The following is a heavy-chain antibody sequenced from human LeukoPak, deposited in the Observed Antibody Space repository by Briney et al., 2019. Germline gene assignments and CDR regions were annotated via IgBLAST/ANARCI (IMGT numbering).Heavy chain of an antibody. J-gene: IGHJ4*02. V-gene: IGHV1-2*02. CDR1: GYTFTGYY. CDR3: GRGLLGGTRLAFGY. D-gene: IGHD3-16*01. Sequence: ASVKVSCKASGYTFTGYYMHWVRQAPGQGLEWMGWINPNSGGTNYAQKFQGRVTMTRDTSISTAYMELSRLRSDDTAVYYWGRGLLGGTRLAFGYWGQGTLVTVSS. CDR2: INPNSGGT.